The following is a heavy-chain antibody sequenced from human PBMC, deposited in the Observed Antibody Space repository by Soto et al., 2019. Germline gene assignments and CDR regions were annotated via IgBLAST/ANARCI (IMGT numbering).Heavy chain of an antibody. CDR3: ARPELVHNWFDP. V-gene: IGHV1-69*06. J-gene: IGHJ5*02. D-gene: IGHD6-13*01. CDR2: IIPIFGTA. CDR1: GGTFSSYA. Sequence: QVQLVQSGAEVKKPGSSVKVSCKASGGTFSSYAISWVRQAPGQGLEWMGGIIPIFGTANYAQKFQGRVTMTRNTSISTAYMELSSLRSEDTAVYYCARPELVHNWFDPWGQGTLVTVSS.